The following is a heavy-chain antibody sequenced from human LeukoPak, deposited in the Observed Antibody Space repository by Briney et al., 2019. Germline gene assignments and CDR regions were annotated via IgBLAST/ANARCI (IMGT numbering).Heavy chain of an antibody. CDR1: GYTFTSYG. V-gene: IGHV1-18*01. D-gene: IGHD3-22*01. Sequence: ASVKVSCKASGYTFTSYGISWVRQAPGQGLEWMGWISAYNGNTNYAQKLQGRVTMTTDTSTNTAYMELRSLRSDDTAVYYCARGSRGWYYYDSSGYYERGAFDYWGQGTLVTVSS. CDR2: ISAYNGNT. J-gene: IGHJ4*02. CDR3: ARGSRGWYYYDSSGYYERGAFDY.